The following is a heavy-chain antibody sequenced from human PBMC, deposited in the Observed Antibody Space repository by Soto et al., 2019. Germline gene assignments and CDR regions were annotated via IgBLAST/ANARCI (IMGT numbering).Heavy chain of an antibody. CDR2: IYWDDDK. V-gene: IGHV2-5*02. CDR1: GFSLSTSGVG. J-gene: IGHJ4*02. CDR3: ALLYSSGWYCNY. D-gene: IGHD6-19*01. Sequence: QITLKESGPTLVKPTQTLTLTCTFSGFSLSTSGVGVGWIRQPPGKALEWLALIYWDDDKRYSPSLKSRLTITKDTSKNQVVLTMTNMDPVDTATYYCALLYSSGWYCNYWGQGTLVTVSS.